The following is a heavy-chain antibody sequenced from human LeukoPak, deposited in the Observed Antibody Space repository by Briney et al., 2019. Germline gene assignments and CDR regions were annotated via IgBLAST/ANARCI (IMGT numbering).Heavy chain of an antibody. CDR3: AAHSSGYLGWFDP. D-gene: IGHD3-22*01. J-gene: IGHJ5*02. CDR2: IYSGGST. CDR1: GFTVSRNY. Sequence: GESLRLSCAASGFTVSRNYMSWVRQAPGKGLEWVSLIYSGGSTNYADSVKGRFTISRDNSKNTLYVQMNSLRAEDTAVYYCAAHSSGYLGWFDPWGQGTLVTVSS. V-gene: IGHV3-66*01.